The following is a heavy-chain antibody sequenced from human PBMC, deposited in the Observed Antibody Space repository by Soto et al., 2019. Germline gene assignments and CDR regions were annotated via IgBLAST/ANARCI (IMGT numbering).Heavy chain of an antibody. CDR2: ISAYNGNT. D-gene: IGHD3-9*01. CDR3: ARDANYDILTGRRGFDP. CDR1: GYTFTSYG. V-gene: IGHV1-18*04. Sequence: GASVKVSCKASGYTFTSYGISWVRQAPGQGLEWMGWISAYNGNTNYAQKLQGRVTMTTDTSTSTAYMELRSLRSDDTAVYYCARDANYDILTGRRGFDPWGQGTLVTVSS. J-gene: IGHJ5*02.